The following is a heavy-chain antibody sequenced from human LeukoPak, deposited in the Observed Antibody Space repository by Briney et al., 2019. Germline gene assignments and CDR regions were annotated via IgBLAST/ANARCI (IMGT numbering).Heavy chain of an antibody. J-gene: IGHJ4*02. CDR2: IYSGGNT. CDR3: ARGLVGHAHYFDY. V-gene: IGHV3-66*01. Sequence: PGGSLRLSCAPSGFTVTTNYMSWVRQAPGKGLEWVSLIYSGGNTYYADSVKARFTISGDNSKNTLYLQMNGLRAEDTAVYYCARGLVGHAHYFDYWGQGTLVTVSS. CDR1: GFTVTTNY. D-gene: IGHD1-26*01.